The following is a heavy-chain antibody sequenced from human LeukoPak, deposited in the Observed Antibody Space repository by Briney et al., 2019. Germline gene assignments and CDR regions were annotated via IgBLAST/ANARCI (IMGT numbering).Heavy chain of an antibody. Sequence: GAPVKVSCTASGYTFTSYYMHWVRQAPGQGLEWMGIINPSGGSTSYAQKFQGRVTMTRDTSTSTVYMELSSLRSEDTAVYYCARFPNTAMVMGLEYYYYGMDVWGQGTTVTVSS. J-gene: IGHJ6*02. CDR1: GYTFTSYY. CDR2: INPSGGST. D-gene: IGHD5-18*01. V-gene: IGHV1-46*01. CDR3: ARFPNTAMVMGLEYYYYGMDV.